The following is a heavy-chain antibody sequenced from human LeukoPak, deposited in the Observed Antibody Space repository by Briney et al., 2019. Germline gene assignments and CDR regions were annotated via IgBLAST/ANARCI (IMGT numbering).Heavy chain of an antibody. CDR3: ARLPYCRSDCYPNWCDS. J-gene: IGHJ5*01. V-gene: IGHV5-51*01. CDR2: IHPGDSDT. Sequence: GESLKISCKGSGYSFTNHWIGWVRQMPGKGLEWMGVIHPGDSDTRYSPSFQGQVTISADKSTSTAYLQWSSLKAADTAMYYCARLPYCRSDCYPNWCDSWGQGTLVIVSS. D-gene: IGHD2-21*02. CDR1: GYSFTNHW.